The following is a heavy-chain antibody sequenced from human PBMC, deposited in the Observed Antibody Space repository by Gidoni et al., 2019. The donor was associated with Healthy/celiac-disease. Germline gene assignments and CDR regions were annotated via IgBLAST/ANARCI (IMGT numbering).Heavy chain of an antibody. D-gene: IGHD6-13*01. CDR1: GGSFSGYY. CDR3: ARGRVRSSWYGDYGMDV. CDR2: RNHSGST. Sequence: QVQLQQWGAGLLKPSETLSLTCAVYGGSFSGYYWSWLRQPPGKGLEWIGERNHSGSTNYNPSLKSRVTISVDTSKNQVSLKLSSVTAAYTAVYYCARGRVRSSWYGDYGMDVWGQGTTVTVSS. V-gene: IGHV4-34*01. J-gene: IGHJ6*02.